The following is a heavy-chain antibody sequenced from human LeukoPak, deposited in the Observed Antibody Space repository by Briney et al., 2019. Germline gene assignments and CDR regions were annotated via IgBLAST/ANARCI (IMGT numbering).Heavy chain of an antibody. J-gene: IGHJ4*02. CDR1: GFSFSSSW. CDR2: IKEDGSEK. V-gene: IGHV3-7*01. Sequence: GGSLRLSCAASGFSFSSSWMSWVRQAPGKGLEWVANIKEDGSEKNYVDSVKGRFTISRDNAKSSLYVEMNSLRVEDTAVYYCARAGNGFGYWGQGALVTVS. D-gene: IGHD2-8*01. CDR3: ARAGNGFGY.